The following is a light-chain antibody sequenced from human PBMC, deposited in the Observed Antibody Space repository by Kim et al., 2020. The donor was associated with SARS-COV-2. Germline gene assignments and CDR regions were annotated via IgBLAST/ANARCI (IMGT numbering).Light chain of an antibody. V-gene: IGLV3-1*01. J-gene: IGLJ2*01. Sequence: SYELTQPPSVSVSPRQTASITCSGDKLGDNYVSWYQQKPGQSPILVMYQDTKRPSGIPERFSGSNSGNTATLTISGTQAMDEADYYCQAWDNSTVLFGGGTQLTVL. CDR3: QAWDNSTVL. CDR1: KLGDNY. CDR2: QDT.